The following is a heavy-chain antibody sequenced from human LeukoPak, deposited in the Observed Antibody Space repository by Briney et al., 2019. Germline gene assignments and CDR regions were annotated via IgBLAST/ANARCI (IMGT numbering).Heavy chain of an antibody. CDR2: ISAYNGNT. J-gene: IGHJ6*02. CDR1: GYTFTSYG. D-gene: IGHD3-22*01. V-gene: IGHV1-18*01. CDR3: ARDPDDSSGYWLYYYYYGMDV. Sequence: ASVKVSCKASGYTFTSYGISWVRQAPGHGLEWMGWISAYNGNTNYAQKLQGRVTMTTDTSTSTAYMELRSLRSDDTAVYYCARDPDDSSGYWLYYYYYGMDVWGQGTTVTVSS.